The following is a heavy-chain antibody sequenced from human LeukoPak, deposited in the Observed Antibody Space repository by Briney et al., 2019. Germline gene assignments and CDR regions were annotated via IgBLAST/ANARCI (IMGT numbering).Heavy chain of an antibody. V-gene: IGHV1-2*02. CDR2: INPNSGGT. Sequence: ASVKVSCKASGYTFTSYYTHWVRQAPGHGLEWMGWINPNSGGTNYAQKFQGRVTLTRDTSINTAYMELSRLRSDDTAVYYCARVLRYYDILSKPFDYWGQGTLVTVSS. D-gene: IGHD3-9*01. CDR1: GYTFTSYY. CDR3: ARVLRYYDILSKPFDY. J-gene: IGHJ4*02.